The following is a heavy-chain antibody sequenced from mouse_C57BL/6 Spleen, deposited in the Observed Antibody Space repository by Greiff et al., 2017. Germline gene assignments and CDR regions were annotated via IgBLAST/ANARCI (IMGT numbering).Heavy chain of an antibody. J-gene: IGHJ3*01. CDR3: ASFGYDVAY. Sequence: EVKLVESGGGLVQPGGSLSLSCAASGFTFTDYYMSWVRQPPGKALEWLGFIRNKANGYTTEYSASVKGRFTISRDNSQSILYLQMNALRAEDSATYYCASFGYDVAYWGQGTRVTVSA. D-gene: IGHD2-2*01. CDR1: GFTFTDYY. CDR2: IRNKANGYTT. V-gene: IGHV7-3*01.